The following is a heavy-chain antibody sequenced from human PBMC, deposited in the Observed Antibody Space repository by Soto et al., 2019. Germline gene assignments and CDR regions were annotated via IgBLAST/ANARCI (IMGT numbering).Heavy chain of an antibody. J-gene: IGHJ4*02. CDR1: GDSVGSGGYS. Sequence: SETLSLTCAVSGDSVGSGGYSWSWIRQSPGKGLEWIGYVYHTGSTYYNPSLKSRVNISLYKSKNQSSLRLRSVTAADTAVYFCARVFDYWSGFYVYWGQRILVTVSS. CDR3: ARVFDYWSGFYVY. V-gene: IGHV4-30-2*06. D-gene: IGHD3-3*01. CDR2: VYHTGST.